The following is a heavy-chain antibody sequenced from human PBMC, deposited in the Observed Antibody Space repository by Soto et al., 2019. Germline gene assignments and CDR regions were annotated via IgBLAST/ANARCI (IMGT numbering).Heavy chain of an antibody. CDR1: GYTFTSYG. Sequence: ASVKVSCKASGYTFTSYGISWVRQAPGQGLEWMGWISAYNGSTNYAQKIQGRVTMTTDTSTCTAYMELSRLRSDDTAVYYCARDLAAAGPGYMDVWGKGTTVTVSS. D-gene: IGHD6-13*01. J-gene: IGHJ6*03. CDR3: ARDLAAAGPGYMDV. V-gene: IGHV1-18*01. CDR2: ISAYNGST.